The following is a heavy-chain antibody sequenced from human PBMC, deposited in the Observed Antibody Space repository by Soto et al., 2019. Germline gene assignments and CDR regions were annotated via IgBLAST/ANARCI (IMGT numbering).Heavy chain of an antibody. Sequence: QVQLVQSGAEVKKPGASVKVSCKASGYTFTSYDINWVRQATGQGLEWMGWMNPNSGNTGYAQKFQGRVTMTRNTSISTAYMELSSLRSEDTAVYXXXXXXXRSDRDYYYYGMDVWGQGTTVTV. CDR1: GYTFTSYD. CDR3: XXXXXRSDRDYYYYGMDV. V-gene: IGHV1-8*01. CDR2: MNPNSGNT. J-gene: IGHJ6*02. D-gene: IGHD3-16*01.